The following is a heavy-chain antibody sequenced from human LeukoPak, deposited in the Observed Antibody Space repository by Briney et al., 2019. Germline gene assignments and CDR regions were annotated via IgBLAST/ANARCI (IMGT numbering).Heavy chain of an antibody. V-gene: IGHV5-51*01. Sequence: GESLKISCKGSGYSFTSYWIGWVRQMPGKGLEWMGIIYTGDSDTRYSTSFQGQVTISAAKSNSTAYLQWSSLKASDTAMYYCARSPGTYGSGSYLYYFDYWGQGTLVTVSS. CDR3: ARSPGTYGSGSYLYYFDY. J-gene: IGHJ4*02. CDR1: GYSFTSYW. D-gene: IGHD3-10*01. CDR2: IYTGDSDT.